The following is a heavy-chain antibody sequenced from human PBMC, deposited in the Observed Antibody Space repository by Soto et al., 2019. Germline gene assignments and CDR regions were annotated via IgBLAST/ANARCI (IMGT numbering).Heavy chain of an antibody. J-gene: IGHJ2*01. Sequence: QVQLQESGPGLVKPSETLSLTCTVSGGSVSSGSYYWSWIRQPPGKGLEWIGYIYYSGSTNYNPSLKSRVTISVDTAKNQFSLKLSSVTAADTAVYYCARGVDCLDWYFDLWGRGTLVTVSS. V-gene: IGHV4-61*01. CDR1: GGSVSSGSYY. CDR2: IYYSGST. D-gene: IGHD2-15*01. CDR3: ARGVDCLDWYFDL.